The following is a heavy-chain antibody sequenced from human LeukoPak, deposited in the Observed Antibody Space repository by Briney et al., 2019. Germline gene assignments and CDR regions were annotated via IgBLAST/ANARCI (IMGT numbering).Heavy chain of an antibody. Sequence: GGSLRLSCAASGFTLSSSWMHWVRQVPGRGLVWVSRISSGGGSRDYADSVKGRFTISRDNAKTTLYLQMNSLRPEDTAVYYCARDSGTQGPYYYGLDVWGQGTTVTVSS. J-gene: IGHJ6*02. D-gene: IGHD1-7*01. CDR2: ISSGGGSR. CDR1: GFTLSSSW. V-gene: IGHV3-74*01. CDR3: ARDSGTQGPYYYGLDV.